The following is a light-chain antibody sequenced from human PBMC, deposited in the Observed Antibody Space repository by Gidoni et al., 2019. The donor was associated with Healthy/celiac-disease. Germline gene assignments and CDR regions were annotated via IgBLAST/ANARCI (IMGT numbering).Light chain of an antibody. V-gene: IGKV3-20*01. Sequence: DIVLTQSPGTLSLYPGERATLSSRASQSVSSSYLAWYQQKPGQAPRLLIYGASSRATGIPDRFSGSGSGTDFTLTISRLEPEDFAVYYCQQYGSSPHLTFGGGTKVEIK. J-gene: IGKJ4*01. CDR3: QQYGSSPHLT. CDR1: QSVSSSY. CDR2: GAS.